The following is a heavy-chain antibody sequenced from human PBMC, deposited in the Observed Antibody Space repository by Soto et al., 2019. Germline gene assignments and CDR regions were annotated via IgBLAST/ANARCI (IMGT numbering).Heavy chain of an antibody. CDR3: ARDGGIAVDDAFDI. V-gene: IGHV3-48*02. CDR2: ISSSSSTI. J-gene: IGHJ3*02. Sequence: EVQLVESGGGLVQPGGSLRLSCAASGFTFSSYSMNWVRQAPGKGLEWVSYISSSSSTIYYADSVKGRFTISRDNAKNSRYLQMNSLRDEDTAVYYCARDGGIAVDDAFDIWCQGTMVTVSS. CDR1: GFTFSSYS. D-gene: IGHD6-19*01.